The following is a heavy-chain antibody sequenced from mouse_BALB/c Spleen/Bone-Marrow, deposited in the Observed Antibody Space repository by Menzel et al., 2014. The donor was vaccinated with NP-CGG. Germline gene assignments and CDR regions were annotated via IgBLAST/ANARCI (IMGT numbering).Heavy chain of an antibody. CDR2: IDPANDNS. Sequence: EVQLQESGAELVKPGASVKLSCAASGFNIKDTFIHWVKQRPEQGLEWIGSIDPANDNSKFDPKFQGKATLTADTSSNTAYLQLSSLTSEDTAVYFCTRNYVSHYFDYWGQGTTLTVSP. D-gene: IGHD1-1*01. CDR3: TRNYVSHYFDY. CDR1: GFNIKDTF. J-gene: IGHJ2*01. V-gene: IGHV14-3*02.